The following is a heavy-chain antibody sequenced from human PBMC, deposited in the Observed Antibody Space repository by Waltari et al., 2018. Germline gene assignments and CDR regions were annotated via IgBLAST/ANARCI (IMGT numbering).Heavy chain of an antibody. V-gene: IGHV3-53*01. J-gene: IGHJ4*02. CDR3: ARDSRGGLFFDY. CDR1: GFTVSSNY. CDR2: IVSEGRT. Sequence: EVQLVESGGGFIQSGGSLRLPCAASGFTVSSNYMSWVRQAPGKGLGGVSVIVSEGRTYYADSVKGRFTISRDNSKSTLYLRITSLRAEDTAVYYCARDSRGGLFFDYWCQGTLVTVSS.